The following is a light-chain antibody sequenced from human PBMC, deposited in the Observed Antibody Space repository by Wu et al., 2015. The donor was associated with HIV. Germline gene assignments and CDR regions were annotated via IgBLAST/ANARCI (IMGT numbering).Light chain of an antibody. Sequence: DIQMTQSPSTLSASVGDRVTITCRASQNIDSLLAWYHHKPGRAPKLLIYKASGLENGVPSRFSGSGSGTEFTLTISSLQPDDFATYYCQQYNSYPYTFGQGTKLDIK. CDR1: QNIDSL. V-gene: IGKV1-5*03. CDR3: QQYNSYPYT. CDR2: KAS. J-gene: IGKJ2*01.